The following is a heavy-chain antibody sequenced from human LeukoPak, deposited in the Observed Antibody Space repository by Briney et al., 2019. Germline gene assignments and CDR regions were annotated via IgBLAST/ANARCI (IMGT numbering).Heavy chain of an antibody. CDR1: GGSISSYY. J-gene: IGHJ4*02. D-gene: IGHD7-27*01. CDR2: IYYSGST. Sequence: TSETLSLTCTVSGGSISSYYWSWIRQPPGKGLEWIGYIYYSGSTNYNPSLKSRVTISVDTSKNQFSLKLSFVTAADTAVYYCARGLTGEYFDYWGQGTLVTVSS. V-gene: IGHV4-59*08. CDR3: ARGLTGEYFDY.